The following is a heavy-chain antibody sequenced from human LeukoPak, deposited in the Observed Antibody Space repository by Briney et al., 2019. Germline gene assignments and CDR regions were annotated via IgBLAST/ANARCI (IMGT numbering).Heavy chain of an antibody. J-gene: IGHJ4*02. Sequence: GRSLRLSCAASGFTFGSYAMHWVRQAPGKGLEWVAFISHDGSNQYYADSVKGRFTISRDNSKNTLYLNRNSLRAEDTAVYYCAREGSSTARGLDYWGQGTLVTVSS. CDR2: ISHDGSNQ. CDR3: AREGSSTARGLDY. V-gene: IGHV3-30*04. D-gene: IGHD3-10*01. CDR1: GFTFGSYA.